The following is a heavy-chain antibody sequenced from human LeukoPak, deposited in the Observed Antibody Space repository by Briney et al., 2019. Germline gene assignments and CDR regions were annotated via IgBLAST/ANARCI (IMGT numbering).Heavy chain of an antibody. Sequence: PSETLSLTCTVSGRSITSDDYYWTWIRQPPGKGPEWIGYLSYTGGTHYSPSLKSRVTISVDTTKNQFSLNLTSVTAADTAVFFCAIIAASGARTADYWGQGTLVTVSS. D-gene: IGHD6-13*01. J-gene: IGHJ4*02. CDR3: AIIAASGARTADY. CDR1: GRSITSDDYY. V-gene: IGHV4-30-4*01. CDR2: LSYTGGT.